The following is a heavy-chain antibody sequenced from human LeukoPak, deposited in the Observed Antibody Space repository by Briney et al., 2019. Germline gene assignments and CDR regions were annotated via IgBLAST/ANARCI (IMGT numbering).Heavy chain of an antibody. CDR2: IYYSGST. Sequence: PSETLSLTCTVSGCSLSSYYWSKIRQPPRKGLEWLGYIYYSGSTNYNPSLKSRVTISVDTSKNQFSLKLSSVTAADTAVYYCARTNYPYYFDYWGQGTLVTVSS. V-gene: IGHV4-59*01. CDR1: GCSLSSYY. CDR3: ARTNYPYYFDY. J-gene: IGHJ4*02. D-gene: IGHD4/OR15-4a*01.